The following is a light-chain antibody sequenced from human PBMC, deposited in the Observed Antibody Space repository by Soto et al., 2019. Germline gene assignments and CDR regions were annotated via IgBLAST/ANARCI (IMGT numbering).Light chain of an antibody. V-gene: IGKV3-15*01. J-gene: IGKJ1*01. Sequence: EIVMTQSPATLSVSPGERATLSCSARQSLSSNLAWYQQKPGQAPRLLIYGASTRATGIPARFRGSGSGTEFTLTISSLQSEDFAVYYCQQYNNWPPWTFGQGTKVDIK. CDR1: QSLSSN. CDR3: QQYNNWPPWT. CDR2: GAS.